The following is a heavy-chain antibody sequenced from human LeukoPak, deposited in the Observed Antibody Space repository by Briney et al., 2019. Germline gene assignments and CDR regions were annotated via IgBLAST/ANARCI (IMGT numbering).Heavy chain of an antibody. V-gene: IGHV4-4*02. CDR2: IYHSGST. CDR3: ARGPLYGSGTNPEDY. D-gene: IGHD3-10*01. Sequence: SGTLSLTCAVSGGSISSSNWWSWVRQPPGKGLEWIGEIYHSGSTNYNPSLKSRVTISVDKSKNQFSLKLSSVTAADTAVYYCARGPLYGSGTNPEDYWGQGTLVTVSS. J-gene: IGHJ4*02. CDR1: GGSISSSNW.